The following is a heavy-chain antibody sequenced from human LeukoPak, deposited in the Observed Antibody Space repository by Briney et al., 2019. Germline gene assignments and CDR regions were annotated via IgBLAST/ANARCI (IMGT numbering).Heavy chain of an antibody. CDR3: ARDHVGGKYYYMDV. V-gene: IGHV3-7*01. J-gene: IGHJ6*03. CDR2: IKQDGSEK. D-gene: IGHD1-14*01. CDR1: GFTFSNYW. Sequence: GGSLRLSCAASGFTFSNYWMSWVRQAPGKGLEWVANIKQDGSEKYYVDSVKGRFTISRDNAKNSVYLQMNSLRVEDTAVYYCARDHVGGKYYYMDVWGKGTTVTVSS.